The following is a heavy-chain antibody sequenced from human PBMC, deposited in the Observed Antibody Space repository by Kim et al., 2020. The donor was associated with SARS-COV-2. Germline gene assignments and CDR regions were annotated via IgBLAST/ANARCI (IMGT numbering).Heavy chain of an antibody. D-gene: IGHD3-10*01. CDR2: IKNDGSEK. CDR3: ARGGSGSYWGL. CDR1: GFTFSDYL. Sequence: GGSLRLSCAASGFTFSDYLMSWVRQAPGKGLEWVANIKNDGSEKYYVDSVKGRFTISRDNANNSLYLQMNNLRDDDTAVFFCARGGSGSYWGLWGQGTL. V-gene: IGHV3-7*01. J-gene: IGHJ4*02.